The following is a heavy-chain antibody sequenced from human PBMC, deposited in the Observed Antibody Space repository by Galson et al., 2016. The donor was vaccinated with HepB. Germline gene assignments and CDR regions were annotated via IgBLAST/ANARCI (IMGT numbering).Heavy chain of an antibody. CDR1: GYTFTDFG. CDR3: AKDGGYCSGGTCFYYAMDV. CDR2: ISTYNGNT. Sequence: SVKVSCKASGYTFTDFGLSWVRQAPGQGLEWMGWISTYNGNTHYAQKVQGRVTMTTDTSTSTAYMELRSLTSDDTAVYYCAKDGGYCSGGTCFYYAMDVWGPGTTVTASS. D-gene: IGHD2-15*01. J-gene: IGHJ6*02. V-gene: IGHV1-18*01.